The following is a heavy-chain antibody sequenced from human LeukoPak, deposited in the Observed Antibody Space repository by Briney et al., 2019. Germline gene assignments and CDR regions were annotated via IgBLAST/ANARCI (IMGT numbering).Heavy chain of an antibody. CDR3: AKWVWFGELLLYGDY. V-gene: IGHV3-53*01. CDR1: GFTVSLNY. Sequence: PGGSLRLSCAASGFTVSLNYMSWVRQAPGKGLEWVSVIYSGGSTYYADSVKGRFTISRDNSKNTLYLQMNSLRAEDTAVYYCAKWVWFGELLLYGDYWGQGTLVTVSS. CDR2: IYSGGST. J-gene: IGHJ4*02. D-gene: IGHD3-10*01.